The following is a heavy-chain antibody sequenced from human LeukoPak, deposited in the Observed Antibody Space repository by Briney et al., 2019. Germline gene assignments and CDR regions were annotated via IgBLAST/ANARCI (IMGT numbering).Heavy chain of an antibody. D-gene: IGHD6-6*01. Sequence: GGSLRLSCAASGFTFSSYWMNWVRQAPGKGLEWVANIKQDGSEKYYVDSVKGRFTISRDNSKNTLYLQMNSLRAEDTAVYYCAKDDMYSSSPIDYWGQGTLVTVSS. V-gene: IGHV3-7*05. CDR1: GFTFSSYW. CDR2: IKQDGSEK. J-gene: IGHJ4*02. CDR3: AKDDMYSSSPIDY.